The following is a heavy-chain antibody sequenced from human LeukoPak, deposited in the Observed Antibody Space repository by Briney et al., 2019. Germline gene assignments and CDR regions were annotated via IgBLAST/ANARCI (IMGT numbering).Heavy chain of an antibody. J-gene: IGHJ4*02. CDR2: IIPIFGTA. CDR3: ARDLDYHYYGSGSPADY. Sequence: GSSVKVSCKASGGTFSSYAISWVRQAPGQGLEWMGGIIPIFGTANYAQKLQGRVTMTTDTSTSTAYMELRSLRSDDTAVYYCARDLDYHYYGSGSPADYWGQGTLVTVSS. CDR1: GGTFSSYA. D-gene: IGHD3-10*01. V-gene: IGHV1-69*05.